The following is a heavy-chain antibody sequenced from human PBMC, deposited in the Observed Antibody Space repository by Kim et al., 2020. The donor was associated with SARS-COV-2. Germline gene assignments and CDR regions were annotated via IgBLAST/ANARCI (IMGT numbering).Heavy chain of an antibody. V-gene: IGHV1-18*04. J-gene: IGHJ4*02. Sequence: ASVKVSCKASGYTFTNYGISWLRQAPGQGLEWVGWISGYDGNTNYAQKLQGRVTMTTDTSTSTVYMELRSLRSDDTALYYCARDEQQLVHGYWGQGTRVT. CDR3: ARDEQQLVHGY. CDR2: ISGYDGNT. D-gene: IGHD6-13*01. CDR1: GYTFTNYG.